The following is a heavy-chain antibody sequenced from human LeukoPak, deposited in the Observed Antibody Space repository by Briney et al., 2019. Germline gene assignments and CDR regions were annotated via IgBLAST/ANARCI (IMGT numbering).Heavy chain of an antibody. V-gene: IGHV1-69*05. CDR1: GGTFSSYA. CDR3: ARDRGDCTNGVCYDYYYYMDV. Sequence: GSSVKVSCKASGGTFSSYAISWVRQAPGQGLEWMGGIIPIFGTANYAQKFQGRVTITMDESTSTAYMELSSLRSEDTAVYYCARDRGDCTNGVCYDYYYYMDVWGKGTTVTVSS. D-gene: IGHD2-8*01. J-gene: IGHJ6*03. CDR2: IIPIFGTA.